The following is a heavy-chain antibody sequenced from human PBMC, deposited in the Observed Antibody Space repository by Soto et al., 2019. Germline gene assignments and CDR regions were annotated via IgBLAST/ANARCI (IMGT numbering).Heavy chain of an antibody. V-gene: IGHV4-30-2*01. Sequence: PSETLSLTCAVSGGSISSGGYSWSWIRQPPGKGLEWIGYIYHSGSTYYNPSLKSRVTISVDRSKNQFSLKLSSVTAADTAVYYCVVGVEVLWPAFDYWGQGTLVTVSS. CDR1: GGSISSGGYS. CDR3: VVGVEVLWPAFDY. D-gene: IGHD3-10*01. CDR2: IYHSGST. J-gene: IGHJ4*02.